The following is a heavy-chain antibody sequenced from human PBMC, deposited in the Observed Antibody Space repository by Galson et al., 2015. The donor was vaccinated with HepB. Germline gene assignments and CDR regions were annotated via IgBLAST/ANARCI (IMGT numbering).Heavy chain of an antibody. Sequence: CAISGDSVSSNSAAWNWIRQSPSRGLEWLGRTYYRSKWYNDYAVSVKSRITINPDTSKNQFSLQLNSVTPEDTAVYYCARSLGAEYYYDSSGYYEKPYYFDYWGQGTLVTVSS. CDR2: TYYRSKWYN. V-gene: IGHV6-1*01. CDR1: GDSVSSNSAA. D-gene: IGHD3-22*01. CDR3: ARSLGAEYYYDSSGYYEKPYYFDY. J-gene: IGHJ4*02.